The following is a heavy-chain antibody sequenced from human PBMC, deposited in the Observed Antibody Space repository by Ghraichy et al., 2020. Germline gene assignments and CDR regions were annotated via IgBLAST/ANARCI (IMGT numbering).Heavy chain of an antibody. CDR3: ARDFFSSITSPNYYYGMDL. CDR2: MIPSSGTT. Sequence: ASVKVSCKASGYTFSSYNIYWVRQAPGQGLEWMGWMIPSSGTTGYAQKFEGRLTMTRDTSIDTAYMDLSSLRSDDTAVYYCARDFFSSITSPNYYYGMDLWGQGTAVTVSS. J-gene: IGHJ6*02. V-gene: IGHV1-8*01. CDR1: GYTFSSYN. D-gene: IGHD1-14*01.